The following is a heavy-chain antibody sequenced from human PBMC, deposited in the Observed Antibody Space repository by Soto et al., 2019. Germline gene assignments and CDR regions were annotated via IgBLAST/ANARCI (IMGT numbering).Heavy chain of an antibody. CDR3: ARHVKLPGGYSYGSLDY. CDR1: GGSISSYY. J-gene: IGHJ4*02. CDR2: IYYSGST. D-gene: IGHD5-18*01. V-gene: IGHV4-59*08. Sequence: PSETLSLTCTVSGGSISSYYGSWIRQPPGKGLEWIGYIYYSGSTNYNPSLKSRVTISVDTSKNQFSLKLSSVTAADTAVYYCARHVKLPGGYSYGSLDYWGQGTLVTVSS.